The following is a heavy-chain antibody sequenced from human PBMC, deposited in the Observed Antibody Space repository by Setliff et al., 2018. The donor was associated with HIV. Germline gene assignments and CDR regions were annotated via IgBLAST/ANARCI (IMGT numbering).Heavy chain of an antibody. D-gene: IGHD3-10*01. CDR3: AREGSPNAFDI. V-gene: IGHV4-34*01. Sequence: NPSETLSLTCAVYGGSFSGYYWSWIRQPPGKGLEWIGEINHSGSTNYNPSLKSRVTISVDTSKNQFSLKLSSVTAADTAVYYCAREGSPNAFDIWGQGTMVTVSS. CDR1: GGSFSGYY. CDR2: INHSGST. J-gene: IGHJ3*02.